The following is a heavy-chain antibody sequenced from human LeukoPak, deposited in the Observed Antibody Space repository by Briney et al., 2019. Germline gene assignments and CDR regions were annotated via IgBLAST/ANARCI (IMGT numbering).Heavy chain of an antibody. J-gene: IGHJ6*02. CDR3: AREGGDAGTTSHYYHYGMDV. CDR1: GYTFTGYY. CDR2: INPNSGGT. V-gene: IGHV1-2*02. Sequence: ASVKVSCKASGYTFTGYYMHWVRQAPGQGLEWMGWINPNSGGTNYAQKFQGRVTMTRDTSISTAYMELSRLRYDDTAVYYCAREGGDAGTTSHYYHYGMDVWGQGTTVTVSS. D-gene: IGHD1-7*01.